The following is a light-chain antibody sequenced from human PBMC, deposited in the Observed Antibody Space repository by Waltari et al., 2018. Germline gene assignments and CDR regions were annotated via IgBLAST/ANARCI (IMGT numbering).Light chain of an antibody. Sequence: QSALTQPASVSGSPGQSITISCPGTSSDVGTYNLFPWYQQPPGKAPNLMIYEVSKRPSGVSNRFSGSKSGNTASLTISGLQAEDEADYYCCSYAGGSTFYVFGTETKVTVL. CDR1: SSDVGTYNL. CDR2: EVS. J-gene: IGLJ1*01. CDR3: CSYAGGSTFYV. V-gene: IGLV2-23*02.